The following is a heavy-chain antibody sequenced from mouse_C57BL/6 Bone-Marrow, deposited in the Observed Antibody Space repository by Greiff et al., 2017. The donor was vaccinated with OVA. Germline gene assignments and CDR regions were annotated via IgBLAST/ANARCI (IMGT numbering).Heavy chain of an antibody. D-gene: IGHD1-1*01. J-gene: IGHJ3*01. CDR1: GYTFTSYG. CDR3: AREGGYYYGSSYDAY. V-gene: IGHV1-81*01. Sequence: VMLVESGAELARPGASVKLSCKASGYTFTSYGISWVKQRTGQGLEWIGEIYPRSGNTYYNEKFKGKATLTADKSSSTAYMELRSLTSEDSAVYFCAREGGYYYGSSYDAYWGQGTLVTVSA. CDR2: IYPRSGNT.